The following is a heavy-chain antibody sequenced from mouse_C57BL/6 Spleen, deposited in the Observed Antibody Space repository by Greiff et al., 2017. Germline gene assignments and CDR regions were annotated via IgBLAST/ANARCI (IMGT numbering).Heavy chain of an antibody. CDR3: AREGDRDY. J-gene: IGHJ2*01. D-gene: IGHD3-3*01. V-gene: IGHV1-59*01. CDR1: GYTFTSYW. Sequence: QVQLQQPGAELVRPGTSVKLSCKASGYTFTSYWMHWVKQRPGQGLEWIGVIDPSDSYTNYNQKFKGKATLTVDTSSSTAYMQLSSLPSEDSAVYYCAREGDRDYWGQGTTLTVSS. CDR2: IDPSDSYT.